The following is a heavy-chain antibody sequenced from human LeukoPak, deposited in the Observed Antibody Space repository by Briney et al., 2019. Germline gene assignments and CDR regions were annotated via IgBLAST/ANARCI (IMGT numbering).Heavy chain of an antibody. V-gene: IGHV1-69*04. CDR2: IIPILGIA. CDR3: ARDRGYGI. J-gene: IGHJ3*02. CDR1: RGTFSSYA. Sequence: ASVKVSCKASRGTFSSYAISWVRQAPGQGLEWMGRIIPILGIANYALKFQGRVTITADKSTSTAYMVLSSLRSEDTAVYYCARDRGYGIWGQGTMVTVSS. D-gene: IGHD3-10*01.